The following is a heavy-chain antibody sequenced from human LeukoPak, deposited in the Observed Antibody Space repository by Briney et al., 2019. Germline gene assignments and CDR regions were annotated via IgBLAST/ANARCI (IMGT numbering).Heavy chain of an antibody. Sequence: ASVKVSCKASGYTFTSYGISWVRQAPGQGLEWMGWISIYTGTIKYAERFQGRATMTRDTSTSTAYMEVRSLRSDDTAVYYCARVRGTALTAYPGYFDYWGQGTLVTVSS. CDR3: ARVRGTALTAYPGYFDY. V-gene: IGHV1-18*04. CDR1: GYTFTSYG. J-gene: IGHJ4*02. D-gene: IGHD2-21*02. CDR2: ISIYTGTI.